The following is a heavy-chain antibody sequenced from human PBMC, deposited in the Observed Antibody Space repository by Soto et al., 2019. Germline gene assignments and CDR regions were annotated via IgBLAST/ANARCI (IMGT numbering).Heavy chain of an antibody. CDR1: GFTFNNYA. CDR2: ISVSGGTT. J-gene: IGHJ6*02. D-gene: IGHD5-12*01. Sequence: PGGSLRLSCAASGFTFNNYALTWVRQAPGKGLEWVSTISVSGGTTHYSASVKGRFTISRDNSKKTVYLQMHGLRADDTAVYYCAKARGYSGYDHPGPYYYYYGMDVWGQGTTVTVSS. V-gene: IGHV3-23*01. CDR3: AKARGYSGYDHPGPYYYYYGMDV.